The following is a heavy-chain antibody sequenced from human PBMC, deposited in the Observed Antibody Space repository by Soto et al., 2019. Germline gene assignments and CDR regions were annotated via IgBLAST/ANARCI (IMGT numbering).Heavy chain of an antibody. CDR1: GYTFTSYG. V-gene: IGHV1-18*01. CDR3: ARFHNPIWGSYLYDAFDI. J-gene: IGHJ3*02. CDR2: ISAYNGNT. D-gene: IGHD3-16*02. Sequence: ASVKVSCKASGYTFTSYGISWVRQAPGQGLEWMGWISAYNGNTNYAQKLQGRVTMTTDTSTSTAYMELRSLRSDDTAVYYCARFHNPIWGSYLYDAFDIWGQGTMVTVSS.